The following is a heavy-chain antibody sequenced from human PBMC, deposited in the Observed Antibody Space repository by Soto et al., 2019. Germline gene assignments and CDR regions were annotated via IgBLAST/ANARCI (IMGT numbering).Heavy chain of an antibody. D-gene: IGHD3-22*01. J-gene: IGHJ6*02. CDR3: ARYYYDSSGYKYGMDV. CDR2: VYSSGST. Sequence: SDTLSLTSTVSGGSIRNRNYYWGWIRQPPGKGLEWIGSVYSSGSTYYNPSLKSRVTISVDTSKNQFSLKLSSVTAADTAVYYCARYYYDSSGYKYGMDVWGQGTTVTVSS. V-gene: IGHV4-39*01. CDR1: GGSIRNRNYY.